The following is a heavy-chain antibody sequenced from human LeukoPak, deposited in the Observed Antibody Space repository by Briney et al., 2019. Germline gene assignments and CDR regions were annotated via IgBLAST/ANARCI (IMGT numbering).Heavy chain of an antibody. CDR2: ISGSGVNT. CDR3: AKEDSDWAYYYYGMDV. CDR1: GFTFDNYA. Sequence: GGSLRLSCAASGFTFDNYAMNWVRQAPGKGLEWVLGISGSGVNTYYADSVKGRFTISRDNSKNTLYLQMNSLRAEDTAVYYCAKEDSDWAYYYYGMDVWGQGTTVTVSS. V-gene: IGHV3-23*01. D-gene: IGHD3/OR15-3a*01. J-gene: IGHJ6*02.